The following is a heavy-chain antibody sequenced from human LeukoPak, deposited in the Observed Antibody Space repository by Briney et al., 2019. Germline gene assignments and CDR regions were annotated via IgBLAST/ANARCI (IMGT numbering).Heavy chain of an antibody. V-gene: IGHV4-34*01. CDR3: ARGINSISGYFDY. J-gene: IGHJ4*02. D-gene: IGHD4-23*01. Sequence: SETLSLTCAVYGGSFSGYYWSWIRQPPGKGLEWIGEINHSGSTNYNPSLKSRVTISVDTSKNQFSLKLSSVTAADTAVYYCARGINSISGYFDYWGQGTLVTVSS. CDR2: INHSGST. CDR1: GGSFSGYY.